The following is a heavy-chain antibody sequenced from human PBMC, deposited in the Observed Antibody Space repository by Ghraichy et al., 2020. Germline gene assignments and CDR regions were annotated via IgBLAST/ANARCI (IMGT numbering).Heavy chain of an antibody. J-gene: IGHJ5*02. CDR2: ISYDGSNK. Sequence: GESLNISCAASGFTFSSYAMHWVRQAPGKGLEWVTVISYDGSNKYYADSVKGRFTISRDNSKNTLYLQMNSLRAEDTAVYYCARDSRYDILTGYPNWFDPWGQGTLVTVSS. CDR3: ARDSRYDILTGYPNWFDP. D-gene: IGHD3-9*01. V-gene: IGHV3-30*04. CDR1: GFTFSSYA.